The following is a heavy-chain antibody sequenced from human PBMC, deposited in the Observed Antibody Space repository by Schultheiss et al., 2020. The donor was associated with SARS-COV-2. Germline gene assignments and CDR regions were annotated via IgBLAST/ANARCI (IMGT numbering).Heavy chain of an antibody. J-gene: IGHJ4*02. V-gene: IGHV3-33*01. D-gene: IGHD3-10*01. CDR1: GFTFSSYG. Sequence: GGSLRLSCAASGFTFSSYGMHWVRQAPGKGLEWVAVIWYDGSNKYYADSVKGRFTISRDNSKNTLYLQMNSLRAEDTAVYYCASSMVRGVGVDYWGQGTLVTVSS. CDR3: ASSMVRGVGVDY. CDR2: IWYDGSNK.